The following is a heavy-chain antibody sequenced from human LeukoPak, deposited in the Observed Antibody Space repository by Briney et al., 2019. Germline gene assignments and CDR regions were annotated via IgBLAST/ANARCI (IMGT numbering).Heavy chain of an antibody. V-gene: IGHV4-59*08. J-gene: IGHJ3*01. CDR3: ARRTALKYAFDL. CDR2: ISDSGNT. CDR1: GGSIINYF. Sequence: SETLSLTCAVSGGSIINYFWGWLRQPPGKGLEFIGYISDSGNTNYSPSLKSRLTITVDTSKNQFSLRLGSLSAADTAVYYCARRTALKYAFDLWGQGTMVTVSP.